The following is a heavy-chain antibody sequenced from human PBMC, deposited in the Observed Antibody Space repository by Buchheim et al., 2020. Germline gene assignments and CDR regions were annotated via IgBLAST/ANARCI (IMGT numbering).Heavy chain of an antibody. CDR2: ISYDGSNK. CDR3: AKAEREGYRGYDPAISPNYFDY. D-gene: IGHD5-12*01. Sequence: QVQLVESGGGVVQPGRSLRLSCAASGFTFSSYGMHWVRQAPGKGLEWVAVISYDGSNKYYADSVKGRFTISRDNSKNTLYLQMNSLKAEDTAVYYCAKAEREGYRGYDPAISPNYFDYWGQGTL. CDR1: GFTFSSYG. J-gene: IGHJ4*02. V-gene: IGHV3-30*18.